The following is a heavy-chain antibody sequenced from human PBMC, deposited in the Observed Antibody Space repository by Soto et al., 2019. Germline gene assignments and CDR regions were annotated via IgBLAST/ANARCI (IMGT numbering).Heavy chain of an antibody. CDR1: GFTFSSYA. J-gene: IGHJ3*02. CDR2: ISSNGGST. CDR3: ARALGYAFDI. Sequence: EVQLVESGGGLVQPGGSLRLSCAASGFTFSSYAMHWVRQAPGKGLEYVSAISSNGGSTYYANSVKGRFTISRDNSKNTLYLQMGSLRDEDMAVYYCARALGYAFDIWGQGTMVTVSS. V-gene: IGHV3-64*01. D-gene: IGHD7-27*01.